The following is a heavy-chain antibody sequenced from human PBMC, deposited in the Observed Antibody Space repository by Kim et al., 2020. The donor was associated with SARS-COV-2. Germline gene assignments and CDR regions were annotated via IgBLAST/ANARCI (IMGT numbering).Heavy chain of an antibody. D-gene: IGHD1-26*01. V-gene: IGHV1-69*13. CDR1: GGTFSSYA. CDR2: IIPIFGTA. Sequence: SVKVSCKASGGTFSSYAISWVRQAPGQGLEWMGGIIPIFGTANYAQKFQGRVTITADESTSTAYMELSSLRSEDTAVYYCARVVSGSYYAEYFQHWGQGTLVTVSS. J-gene: IGHJ1*01. CDR3: ARVVSGSYYAEYFQH.